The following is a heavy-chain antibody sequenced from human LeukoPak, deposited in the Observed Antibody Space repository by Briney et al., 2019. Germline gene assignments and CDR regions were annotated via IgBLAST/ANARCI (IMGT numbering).Heavy chain of an antibody. D-gene: IGHD6-19*01. CDR1: GFTFSSYW. CDR3: AREGSGWYYFDY. Sequence: GGSLRLSCAASGFTFSSYWMHWVRQAPGKGLVWVSRINSDGSSTSYADSVKGRFTISRDNAKNTQYLQMNSLRAEDTAVYYCAREGSGWYYFDYWGQGTLVTVSS. V-gene: IGHV3-74*01. CDR2: INSDGSST. J-gene: IGHJ4*02.